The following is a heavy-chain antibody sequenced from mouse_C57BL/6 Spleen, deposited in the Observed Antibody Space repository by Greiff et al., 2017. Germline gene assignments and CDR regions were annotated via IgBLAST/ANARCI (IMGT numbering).Heavy chain of an antibody. CDR3: VTAQATEDLDY. Sequence: EVQGVESGGGLVQPKGSLKLSCAASGFTFNTYAMHWVRQAPGKGLEWVARIRSKSSNYSTYYADSVKDRFTISRDDSQSMLYLQMNNLKTEDTAMYYCVTAQATEDLDYWGQGTSVTVSS. V-gene: IGHV10-3*01. CDR2: IRSKSSNYST. J-gene: IGHJ4*01. D-gene: IGHD3-2*02. CDR1: GFTFNTYA.